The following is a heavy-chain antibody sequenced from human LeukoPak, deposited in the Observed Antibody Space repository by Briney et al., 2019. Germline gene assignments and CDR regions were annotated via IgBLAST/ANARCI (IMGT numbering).Heavy chain of an antibody. D-gene: IGHD3-16*02. CDR3: ARVRFDDYVWGSYRYSGDY. J-gene: IGHJ4*02. V-gene: IGHV4-4*02. Sequence: SETLSLTCAVSGGSISSSNWWSWVRQPPGKGLEWIGEIYHSGSTNYNPSLKSRVTISVAKSKNQFSLKLSSVTAADTAVYYCARVRFDDYVWGSYRYSGDYWGQGTLVTVSS. CDR2: IYHSGST. CDR1: GGSISSSNW.